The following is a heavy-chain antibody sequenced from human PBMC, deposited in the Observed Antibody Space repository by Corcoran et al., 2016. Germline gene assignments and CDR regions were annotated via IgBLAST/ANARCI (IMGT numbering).Heavy chain of an antibody. CDR3: ARGGSSSGYYYYGMDV. V-gene: IGHV3-30*03. CDR2: ISYDGSNK. CDR1: GFTFSSYG. D-gene: IGHD6-6*01. Sequence: QVQLVEAGGGVVQPGRSLRLSCAASGFTFSSYGMHWVRQAPGKGLEWVAVISYDGSNKYYADSVKGRFTISRDNSKNTLYLQMNSLRAEDTAVYYCARGGSSSGYYYYGMDVWGHGTTVTVSS. J-gene: IGHJ6*02.